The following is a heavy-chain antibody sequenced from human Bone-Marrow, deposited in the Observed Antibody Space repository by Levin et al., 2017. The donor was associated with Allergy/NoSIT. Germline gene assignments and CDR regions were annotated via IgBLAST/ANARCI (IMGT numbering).Heavy chain of an antibody. V-gene: IGHV3-7*04. D-gene: IGHD3-10*01. CDR2: IKKDGTEE. Sequence: GGSLRLSCAASGFPLSAYWMNWVRQAPGKGLEWVAQIKKDGTEEYYVGSVKGRFTISRDNAKNSLFLQMNSLRAEDTAVYYCAREPARGGDFDYWGQGTLVTVSS. CDR3: AREPARGGDFDY. J-gene: IGHJ4*02. CDR1: GFPLSAYW.